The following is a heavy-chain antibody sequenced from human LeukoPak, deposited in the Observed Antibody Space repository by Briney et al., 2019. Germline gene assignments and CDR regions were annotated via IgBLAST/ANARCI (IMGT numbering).Heavy chain of an antibody. J-gene: IGHJ4*01. CDR1: GFTFTSYW. CDR2: IYHSGST. V-gene: IGHV4-38-2*01. Sequence: GSLRLSCAASGFTFTSYWMSWIRQPPGKGLEWIGSIYHSGSTYYNPSLKSRVTISVDTSKNQFSLKLSSVTAADTAVYYCARGDSNRSPDLDYWGQGNLVPVSS. D-gene: IGHD1-14*01. CDR3: ARGDSNRSPDLDY.